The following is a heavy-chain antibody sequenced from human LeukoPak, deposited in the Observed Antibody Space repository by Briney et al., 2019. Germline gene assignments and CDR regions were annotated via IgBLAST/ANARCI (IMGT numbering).Heavy chain of an antibody. Sequence: SETLSLTCSVSGYSISSGYQWAWTRQSPGKGLEWIGSIFHSGSAHYNPSLKSRVTISVDTSRNQFSLKLNSVSATDTAVYYCARDPRWLTPDCTSTSCYENYFDPWGQGTLVTVSS. CDR2: IFHSGSA. D-gene: IGHD2-2*01. CDR1: GYSISSGYQ. CDR3: ARDPRWLTPDCTSTSCYENYFDP. V-gene: IGHV4-38-2*02. J-gene: IGHJ5*02.